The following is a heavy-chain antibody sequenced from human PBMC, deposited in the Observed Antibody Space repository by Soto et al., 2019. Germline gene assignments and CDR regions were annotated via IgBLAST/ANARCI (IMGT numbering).Heavy chain of an antibody. CDR1: GRTFSSYT. V-gene: IGHV1-69*02. CDR3: ARHYYCSSTSCYASEFAFDI. J-gene: IGHJ3*02. D-gene: IGHD2-2*01. Sequence: SVKASCKASGRTFSSYTISWVRQAPGQGLEWMGRIIPILGIANYAQKFQGRVTITADKSTSTAYMELSSLRSEDTAVYYCARHYYCSSTSCYASEFAFDIWGQATMVTVSS. CDR2: IIPILGIA.